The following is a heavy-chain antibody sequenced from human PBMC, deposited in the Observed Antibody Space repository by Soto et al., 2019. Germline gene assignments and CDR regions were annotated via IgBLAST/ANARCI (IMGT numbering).Heavy chain of an antibody. J-gene: IGHJ6*02. CDR1: GYTFTSYG. D-gene: IGHD2-2*01. CDR3: ARDPPPMLV. Sequence: QVQLVQSGAEVKKPGASVKVSCKASGYTFTSYGISWVRQAPGQGLEWMGCISAYNGNTNYAQKLQGRVTMTTAAPTSTAYMELRGLSSDDTAVYFCARDPPPMLVWGQGTTISVS. V-gene: IGHV1-18*01. CDR2: ISAYNGNT.